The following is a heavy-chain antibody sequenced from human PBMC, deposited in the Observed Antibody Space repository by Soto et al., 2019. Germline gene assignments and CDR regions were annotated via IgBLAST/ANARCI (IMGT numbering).Heavy chain of an antibody. V-gene: IGHV5-10-1*01. CDR3: AREALVVVAAKALSYGPYYYYGMDV. CDR2: IDPSDSYT. CDR1: GYSFTSYW. Sequence: PGESLKISCKGSGYSFTSYWTSWVRQMPGKGLEWMGRIDPSDSYTNYSPSFQGHVTISADKSISTAYLRWSSLKASDTAMYYCAREALVVVAAKALSYGPYYYYGMDVWGQGTTVTVYS. J-gene: IGHJ6*02. D-gene: IGHD2-15*01.